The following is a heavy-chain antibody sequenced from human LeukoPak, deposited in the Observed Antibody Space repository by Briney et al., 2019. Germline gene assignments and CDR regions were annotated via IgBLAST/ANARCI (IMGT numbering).Heavy chain of an antibody. D-gene: IGHD4-23*01. CDR1: GYTFTSYY. CDR2: INPSGGST. Sequence: ASVKVSCKASGYTFTSYYMHWVRQAPGQGLEWMGIINPSGGSTSYAQKLQGRVTMTTDTSTSTAYMELRSLRSDDTAVYYCARGEVTFDYWGQGTLVTVSS. V-gene: IGHV1-46*01. CDR3: ARGEVTFDY. J-gene: IGHJ4*02.